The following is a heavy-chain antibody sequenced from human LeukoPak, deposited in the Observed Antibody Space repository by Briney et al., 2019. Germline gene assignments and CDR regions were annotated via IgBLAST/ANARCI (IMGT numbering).Heavy chain of an antibody. Sequence: SQTLSLTCAISGDSVSSNSAAWNWIRQSPSRGLEWLGRTYYSSKWYNDYAVSVKSRITINPDTSKNQFSLQLNSVTPEDTAVYYCARDPRYCSGGSCYRGMDAFDIWGQGTMVTVSS. CDR1: GDSVSSNSAA. CDR2: TYYSSKWYN. CDR3: ARDPRYCSGGSCYRGMDAFDI. D-gene: IGHD2-15*01. V-gene: IGHV6-1*01. J-gene: IGHJ3*02.